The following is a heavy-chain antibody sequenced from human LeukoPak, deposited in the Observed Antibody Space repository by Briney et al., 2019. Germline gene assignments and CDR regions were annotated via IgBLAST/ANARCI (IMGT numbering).Heavy chain of an antibody. CDR1: GASLTTTY. D-gene: IGHD1-1*01. CDR3: ARRGYAKRSGDY. V-gene: IGHV4-59*01. Sequence: SETLSLTSLLSGASLTTTYRRWIRQPPGKGLEWIGYIYYSGSTNYNPSLKSRVTISVDTSKNQFPLKLSSVTAPAKSVYTYARRGYAKRSGDYWGQGTLVTVSS. J-gene: IGHJ4*02. CDR2: IYYSGST.